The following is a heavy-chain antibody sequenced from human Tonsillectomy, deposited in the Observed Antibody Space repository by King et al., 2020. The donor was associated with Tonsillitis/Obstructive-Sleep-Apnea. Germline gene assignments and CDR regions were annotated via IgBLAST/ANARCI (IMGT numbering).Heavy chain of an antibody. CDR3: AREGALCIRTSCYSYSDS. J-gene: IGHJ4*02. CDR2: ISSDGSYT. D-gene: IGHD2-2*01. Sequence: VQLVESGGGLVQPGGSLRLSCAASGFTFSSYWMYWVRQAPGRGLVWVSRISSDGSYTSYADSVKGRFTISRDNAKNTLYLQMNSLRAEDTAVYYCAREGALCIRTSCYSYSDSWGQGTLVTVSS. V-gene: IGHV3-74*01. CDR1: GFTFSSYW.